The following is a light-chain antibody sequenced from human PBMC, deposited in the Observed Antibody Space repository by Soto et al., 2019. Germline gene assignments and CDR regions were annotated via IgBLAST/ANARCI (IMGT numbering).Light chain of an antibody. CDR1: QSISSY. CDR2: AAS. Sequence: DLQMTQSPSSLSASVGDRVTITCRASQSISSYLNWYQQKPGKAPKLLIYAASSLQSGVPSRFNGSGSGTDFTLTISSLQPEDFATYYCQQSYSTPRTFGQGTKVEIK. J-gene: IGKJ1*01. V-gene: IGKV1-39*01. CDR3: QQSYSTPRT.